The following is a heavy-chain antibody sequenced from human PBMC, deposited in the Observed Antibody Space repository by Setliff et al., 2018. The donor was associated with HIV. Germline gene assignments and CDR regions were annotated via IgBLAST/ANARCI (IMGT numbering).Heavy chain of an antibody. J-gene: IGHJ1*01. V-gene: IGHV4-59*01. Sequence: SETLSLTCSVSGVSISDYYWNWIRQPPGKGLEWIGYMDNRGNTNYSPSLNGRVTISVDTSNKNQFSLKLSSVTAADTAVYYCASGIVVGIYFQHWGQGTLVTVSS. CDR1: GVSISDYY. CDR2: MDNRGNT. CDR3: ASGIVVGIYFQH. D-gene: IGHD3-22*01.